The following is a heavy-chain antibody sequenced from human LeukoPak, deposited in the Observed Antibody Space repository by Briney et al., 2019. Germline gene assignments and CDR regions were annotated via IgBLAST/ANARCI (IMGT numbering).Heavy chain of an antibody. V-gene: IGHV3-48*02. CDR3: ARDRGYCSGGSCYTYYFDY. CDR2: ISLSSGTI. J-gene: IGHJ4*02. D-gene: IGHD2-15*01. Sequence: QSGGSLRLSCAASGVTSSSYSMNWVRQAPGKGLEWISYISLSSGTIYYADSVKGRFTISRDNGKNSLYLQMNSLRDEDTAVYYCARDRGYCSGGSCYTYYFDYWGQGTLVTVSS. CDR1: GVTSSSYS.